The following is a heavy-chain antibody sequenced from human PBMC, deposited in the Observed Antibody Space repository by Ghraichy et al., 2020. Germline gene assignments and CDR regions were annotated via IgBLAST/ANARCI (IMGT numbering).Heavy chain of an antibody. V-gene: IGHV3-23*01. J-gene: IGHJ6*02. CDR1: GFTFSSYA. CDR3: AKEEGYYDFWSGYSGGYYYGMDV. Sequence: GGSLRLSCAASGFTFSSYAMSWVRQAPGKGLEWVSAISGSGGSTYYADSVKGRFTISRDNSKNTLYLQMNSLRAEDTAVYYCAKEEGYYDFWSGYSGGYYYGMDVWGQGTTVTVSS. D-gene: IGHD3-3*01. CDR2: ISGSGGST.